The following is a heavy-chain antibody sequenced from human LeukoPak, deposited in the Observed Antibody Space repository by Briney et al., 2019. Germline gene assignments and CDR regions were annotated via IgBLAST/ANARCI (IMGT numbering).Heavy chain of an antibody. CDR3: TRDETGIDY. CDR2: INWNGSIT. D-gene: IGHD1-1*01. J-gene: IGHJ4*02. Sequence: GGSLRLSCTTSGFTFDDFGLSWVRQAPGKGLEWVSSINWNGSITPYADSVRGRFTISRDNDKNSLYLKMKSLKVEDTALYYCTRDETGIDYWGQGTRVTVSS. CDR1: GFTFDDFG. V-gene: IGHV3-20*04.